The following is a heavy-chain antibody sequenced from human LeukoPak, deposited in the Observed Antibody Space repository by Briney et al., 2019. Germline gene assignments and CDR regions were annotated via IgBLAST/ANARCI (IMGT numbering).Heavy chain of an antibody. D-gene: IGHD6-13*01. J-gene: IGHJ4*02. Sequence: GGSLRLSCAASGFTFSSYSMNWVRQAPGKGLEGVSSISSSSSYIYYADAVKGRFTISRDNAKNSLYLQMTSLSAEDTAVYYCARDPSLIAAAGTGFDYWGQGTLVTVSS. V-gene: IGHV3-21*01. CDR3: ARDPSLIAAAGTGFDY. CDR1: GFTFSSYS. CDR2: ISSSSSYI.